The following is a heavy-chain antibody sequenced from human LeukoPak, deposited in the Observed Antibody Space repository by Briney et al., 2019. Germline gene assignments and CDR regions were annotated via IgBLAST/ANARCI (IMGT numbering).Heavy chain of an antibody. V-gene: IGHV4-61*09. D-gene: IGHD3-22*01. Sequence: SETLSLTCTVSGGSISSRSYYWSWIREPAGKGLEWIGHIYTSGSTEYNPSLKSRVTVSVDTSKNQFSLKLSSVTAADTAVYYCARVCPSYYYDSSGTACFDIWGQGTMVTVSS. CDR3: ARVCPSYYYDSSGTACFDI. J-gene: IGHJ3*02. CDR2: IYTSGST. CDR1: GGSISSRSYY.